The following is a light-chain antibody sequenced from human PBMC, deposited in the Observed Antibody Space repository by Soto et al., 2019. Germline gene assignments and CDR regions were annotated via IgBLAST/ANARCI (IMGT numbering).Light chain of an antibody. J-gene: IGKJ1*01. CDR2: GAS. CDR1: QSVSSN. V-gene: IGKV3-15*01. CDR3: QQYGDSPWT. Sequence: EIVMTQSPATLSVSPGERATLSCWASQSVSSNLAWYQQKSGQAPRLLMYGASTRATGIPARFSGSGSGTEFTLTISSLQSEDFAVYYCQQYGDSPWTFGQGTKVDIK.